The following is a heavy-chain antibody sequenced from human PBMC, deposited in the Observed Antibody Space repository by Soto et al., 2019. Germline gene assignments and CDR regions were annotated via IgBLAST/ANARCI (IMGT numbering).Heavy chain of an antibody. CDR2: IIPIFGTA. D-gene: IGHD5-12*01. CDR3: ARDIRRRDGYNLVWFDP. V-gene: IGHV1-69*13. CDR1: GGTLSSYA. Sequence: AASVKVSCKASGGTLSSYAISWVRQAPGQGLEWMGGIIPIFGTANYAQKFQGRVTITADESTSTAYMELSSLRSEDTAVYYCARDIRRRDGYNLVWFDPWGQGTLVTVSS. J-gene: IGHJ5*02.